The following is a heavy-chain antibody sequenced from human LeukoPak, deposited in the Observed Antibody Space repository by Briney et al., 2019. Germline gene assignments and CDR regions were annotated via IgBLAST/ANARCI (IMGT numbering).Heavy chain of an antibody. CDR3: ARSEMATILGFDY. D-gene: IGHD5-24*01. CDR1: GFTFSTFA. CDR2: IFPSGGEI. J-gene: IGHJ4*02. Sequence: GGSLRLPCAASGFTFSTFAMIWVRQPPGKGLEWVSSIFPSGGEIHYADSVRGRFTISRDNSKNTLYLQMNSLRAEDTAVYYCARSEMATILGFDYWGQGTLVTVSS. V-gene: IGHV3-23*01.